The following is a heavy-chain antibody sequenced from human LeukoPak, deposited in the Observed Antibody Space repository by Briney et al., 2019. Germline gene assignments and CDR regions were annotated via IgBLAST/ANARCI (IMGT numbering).Heavy chain of an antibody. CDR1: GYTLTGYH. D-gene: IGHD1-26*01. CDR3: ARVVELRSLSGACDI. J-gene: IGHJ3*02. Sequence: ASVKVSFQASGYTLTGYHMHWVRQTPGQGLEWMGWINHNSGGTNYAQKFQGRVTMTRDTSISTAYMELSRLRSDDTAVYYCARVVELRSLSGACDIWGQGTMVTVSS. CDR2: INHNSGGT. V-gene: IGHV1-2*02.